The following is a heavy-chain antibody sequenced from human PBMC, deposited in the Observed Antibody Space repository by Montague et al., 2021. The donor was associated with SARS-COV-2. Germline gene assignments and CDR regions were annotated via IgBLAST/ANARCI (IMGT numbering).Heavy chain of an antibody. J-gene: IGHJ6*02. D-gene: IGHD6-13*01. CDR1: GFSLSTGGMC. CDR2: IDWDDDK. V-gene: IGHV2-70*01. CDR3: ARMEAAAVGIGSCQYYGMDV. Sequence: PALVKPTQTLTLTCTFSGFSLSTGGMCVSWIRQPPGKALEWLALIDWDDDKYYSTSLKTRLTISQDTSKNQVVLTMTNMDPADTATYYCARMEAAAVGIGSCQYYGMDVWGQGTTVTVSS.